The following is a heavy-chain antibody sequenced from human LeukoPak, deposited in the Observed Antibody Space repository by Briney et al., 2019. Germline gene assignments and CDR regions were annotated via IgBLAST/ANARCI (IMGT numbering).Heavy chain of an antibody. D-gene: IGHD2-2*02. CDR2: ISYDGSNK. Sequence: GGSLRLSCAASGFTFSSYAMHWVRQAPGRGLEGGAVISYDGSNKYYADSVKGRFTISRDNSKNTLYLQMNSLRAEDTAAYYCARDGVPAAIPHYYYYMDVWGKGTTVTVSS. CDR3: ARDGVPAAIPHYYYYMDV. V-gene: IGHV3-30*01. CDR1: GFTFSSYA. J-gene: IGHJ6*03.